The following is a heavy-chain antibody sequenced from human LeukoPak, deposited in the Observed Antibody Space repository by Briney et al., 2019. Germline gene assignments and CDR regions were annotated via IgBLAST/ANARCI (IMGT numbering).Heavy chain of an antibody. CDR3: ARDLEEFDY. J-gene: IGHJ4*02. CDR1: GFTFSSYG. CDR2: IWYDGSNK. D-gene: IGHD5-24*01. V-gene: IGHV3-33*01. Sequence: GSLRPPCAASGFTFSSYGLHRVRQAPGKGLEWVAVIWYDGSNKYYADSVKGRFTISRDNSKNTLYLQMNSLRAEDTAVYYCARDLEEFDYWGQGTLVTVSS.